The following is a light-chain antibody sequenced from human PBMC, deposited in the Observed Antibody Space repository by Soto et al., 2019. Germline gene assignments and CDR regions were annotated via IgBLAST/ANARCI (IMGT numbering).Light chain of an antibody. CDR2: GAS. Sequence: EIVMTQSPATLSVSPGERAALSCRASQSIMSNLAWYQQKPVQAPRLLIYGASTRATGIPARVSGSGSGTEFTLTITSLQSEDFAVYYCQQYNNWPRTFGQVTKLEI. J-gene: IGKJ2*01. CDR1: QSIMSN. V-gene: IGKV3-15*01. CDR3: QQYNNWPRT.